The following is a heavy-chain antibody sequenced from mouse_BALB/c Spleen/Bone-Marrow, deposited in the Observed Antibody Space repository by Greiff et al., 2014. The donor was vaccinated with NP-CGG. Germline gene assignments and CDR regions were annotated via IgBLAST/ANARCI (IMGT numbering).Heavy chain of an antibody. V-gene: IGHV5-17*02. Sequence: DVHLVESGGGLVQPGGSRKLSCAASGFTFSSFGVHWVRQAPEKGLEWVAYISSGSSTIYYADTVKGRFTISRDNPKNTLFLQMTSLRSEDTAMYYCARYGNYFYAMGYWGQGTSVTVSS. CDR3: ARYGNYFYAMGY. CDR1: GFTFSSFG. CDR2: ISSGSSTI. J-gene: IGHJ4*01. D-gene: IGHD2-1*01.